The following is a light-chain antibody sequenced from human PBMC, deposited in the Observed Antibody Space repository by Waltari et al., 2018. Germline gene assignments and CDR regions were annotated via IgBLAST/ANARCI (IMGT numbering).Light chain of an antibody. CDR1: QSISSY. Sequence: DIQMTQSPSSLSASVGDSVTITCRASQSISSYLNWYQQKPGKAPKRLIYAASSLQSGVPSRFSGSGSGTDFTLAISSLQPEDFATYYCQQSYSSPPAFGQGTKLEIK. CDR2: AAS. J-gene: IGKJ2*01. CDR3: QQSYSSPPA. V-gene: IGKV1-39*01.